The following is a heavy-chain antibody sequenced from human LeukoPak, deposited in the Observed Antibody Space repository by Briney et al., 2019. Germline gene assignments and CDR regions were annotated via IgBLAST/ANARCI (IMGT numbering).Heavy chain of an antibody. Sequence: GGSLRLSCAASGFTFSSYWMTWVRQAPGKGLEWVANIKQDGSEKYYVGSLKGRFTISRDNTKNSLYLQMNSLRAEDTAVYYCARGVNYFGSGSDTGDYWGQGTLVTVSS. D-gene: IGHD3-10*01. CDR2: IKQDGSEK. V-gene: IGHV3-7*05. J-gene: IGHJ4*02. CDR1: GFTFSSYW. CDR3: ARGVNYFGSGSDTGDY.